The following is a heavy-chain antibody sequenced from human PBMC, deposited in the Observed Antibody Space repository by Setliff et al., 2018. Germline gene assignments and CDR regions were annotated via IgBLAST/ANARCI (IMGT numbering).Heavy chain of an antibody. V-gene: IGHV4-61*10. CDR1: GGSVGSGNFY. J-gene: IGHJ6*02. D-gene: IGHD3-16*01. CDR2: IQSSGNT. Sequence: SETLSLTCTVSGGSVGSGNFYWSWIRQTAGKGLEWIGLIQSSGNTNYNPSLQSRVTISIDTSKNQFSLKLSSVTAADTAVYYCARSMIQRNYYCGLDVWGQGTTVTVSS. CDR3: ARSMIQRNYYCGLDV.